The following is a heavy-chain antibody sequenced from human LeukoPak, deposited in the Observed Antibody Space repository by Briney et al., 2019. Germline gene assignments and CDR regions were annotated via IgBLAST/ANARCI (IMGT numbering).Heavy chain of an antibody. Sequence: ASVKVSCKASGYTFTSCGTSWVRQAPGQGLEWMGWISTYSGNTNYAQKYQGRVTMTTDTSTSTAYMELRSLRSDDTAVYYCARDQQWLDPARHGFDYWGQGTLVTVSS. D-gene: IGHD6-19*01. CDR3: ARDQQWLDPARHGFDY. CDR2: ISTYSGNT. V-gene: IGHV1-18*01. J-gene: IGHJ4*02. CDR1: GYTFTSCG.